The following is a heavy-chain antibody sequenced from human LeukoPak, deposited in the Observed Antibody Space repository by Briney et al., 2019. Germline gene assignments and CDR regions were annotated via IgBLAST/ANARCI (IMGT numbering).Heavy chain of an antibody. V-gene: IGHV3-23*01. D-gene: IGHD6-19*01. J-gene: IGHJ4*02. CDR1: GFTFSSYA. Sequence: GGSLRLSCAASGFTFSSYAMTWVRQAPGKGLEWVSGISDSGGGIYYADSVKGRFTISRDNSKNTVHLQMNSLRAEDTALYYCAKGYNSGWYALGYWGQGALVTVSS. CDR2: ISDSGGGI. CDR3: AKGYNSGWYALGY.